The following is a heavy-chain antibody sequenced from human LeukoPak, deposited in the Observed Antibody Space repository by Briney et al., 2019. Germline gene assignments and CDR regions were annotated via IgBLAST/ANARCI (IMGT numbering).Heavy chain of an antibody. D-gene: IGHD2-2*01. CDR1: GGSISSDSYY. V-gene: IGHV4-61*02. CDR2: IHTSGTT. Sequence: SETLSLTCTVSGGSISSDSYYWSWIRQPAGKGLEWIVRIHTSGTTSYNPSLKSRVTISVDTSKNHFFLELSSVTAADTAVYYCARDGKYCTSTTCYGWFALWGQGALVPVSS. J-gene: IGHJ5*02. CDR3: ARDGKYCTSTTCYGWFAL.